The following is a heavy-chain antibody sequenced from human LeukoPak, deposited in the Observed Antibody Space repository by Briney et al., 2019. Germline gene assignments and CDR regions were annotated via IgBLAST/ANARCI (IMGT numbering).Heavy chain of an antibody. CDR2: IYPGDSDT. CDR3: ARRGAARSVIIDY. CDR1: GYSFTSHW. Sequence: GESLEISCKGSGYSFTSHWIGWVRQMPGKGLEWMGIIYPGDSDTRYSPSFQGQVTISADKSISTAYLQWSSLKASDTAMYYCARRGAARSVIIDYWGQGTLVTVSS. V-gene: IGHV5-51*01. D-gene: IGHD3-3*01. J-gene: IGHJ4*02.